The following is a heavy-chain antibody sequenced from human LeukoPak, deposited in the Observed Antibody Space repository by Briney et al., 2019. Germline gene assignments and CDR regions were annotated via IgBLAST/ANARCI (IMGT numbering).Heavy chain of an antibody. V-gene: IGHV1-24*01. Sequence: WASVKVSCKVSGYTLTELSMHWVRQAPGKGLEWMGGFDLEDGETIYAQKFQGRVTMTEDTSTDTAYMELSSLRSEDTAVYYCAIVVVVAATPVFDPWGQGTLVTVSS. CDR1: GYTLTELS. D-gene: IGHD2-15*01. CDR2: FDLEDGET. CDR3: AIVVVVAATPVFDP. J-gene: IGHJ5*02.